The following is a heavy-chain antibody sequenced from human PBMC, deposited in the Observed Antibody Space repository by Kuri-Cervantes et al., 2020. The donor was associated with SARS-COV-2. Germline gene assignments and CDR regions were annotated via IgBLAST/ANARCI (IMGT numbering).Heavy chain of an antibody. CDR2: IYHSGST. CDR3: ARQYSSSWYGEGQFDY. Sequence: GSLRLSCAASGFAFSRFAMNWVRQPPGKGLEWIGEIYHSGSTNYNPSLKSRVTMSVDKSKNQFSLKLSSVTAADTAVYYCARQYSSSWYGEGQFDYWGQGTLVTVSS. J-gene: IGHJ4*02. D-gene: IGHD6-13*01. CDR1: GFAFSRFAM. V-gene: IGHV4-4*02.